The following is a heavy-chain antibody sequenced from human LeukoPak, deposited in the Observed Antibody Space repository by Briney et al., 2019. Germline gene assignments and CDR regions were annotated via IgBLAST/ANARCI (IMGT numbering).Heavy chain of an antibody. J-gene: IGHJ6*03. D-gene: IGHD2-2*02. CDR1: RFTFSDYY. CDR2: IFIILITI. Sequence: RGSLRLSCVASRFTFSDYYMSSIPHAPRKRLGWVSYIFIILITIYYAHSLKSPFTLSTDKAKNTLYLQVYRLRAEDTAVYYWAGRDCSSTSCYNYYYMDVWGKGTTVTVSS. V-gene: IGHV3-11*04. CDR3: AGRDCSSTSCYNYYYMDV.